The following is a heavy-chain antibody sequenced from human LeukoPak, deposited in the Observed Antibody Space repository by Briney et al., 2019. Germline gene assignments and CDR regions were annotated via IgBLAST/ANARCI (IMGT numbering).Heavy chain of an antibody. Sequence: PGGSLRLSCVASGFTFSSSGMHWVRQAPGKGLEWVALIWYDGINEYYADSVKGRFTISRDNSKNTLYLQMNSLRAEDTAVYYCAEGFSSGPWDACDIWGQGTMVTVSS. D-gene: IGHD3-22*01. CDR3: AEGFSSGPWDACDI. CDR1: GFTFSSSG. CDR2: IWYDGINE. J-gene: IGHJ3*02. V-gene: IGHV3-33*06.